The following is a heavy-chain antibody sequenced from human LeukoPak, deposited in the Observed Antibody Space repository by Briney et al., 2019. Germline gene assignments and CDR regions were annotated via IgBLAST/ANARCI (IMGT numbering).Heavy chain of an antibody. D-gene: IGHD3-3*01. CDR3: ATYYDFWSGYYNPYYYYYMDV. CDR1: GYTLTELS. CDR2: FDPEDGET. Sequence: ASVKVSCKVSGYTLTELSMHWVRQAPGKGLEWMGSFDPEDGETIYAQKFQCRVTMTEDTSTDTAYMELSSLRSEDTAVYYCATYYDFWSGYYNPYYYYYMDVWGKGTTVTVSS. J-gene: IGHJ6*03. V-gene: IGHV1-24*01.